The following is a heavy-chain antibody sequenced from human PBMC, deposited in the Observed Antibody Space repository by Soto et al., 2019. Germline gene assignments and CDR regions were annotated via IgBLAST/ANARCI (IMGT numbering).Heavy chain of an antibody. D-gene: IGHD2-8*02. Sequence: ASVKVSCKASGYTFTGYYMHWVRQAPGQGLEWMGWINPNSGGTNYAQKFQGWVTMTRDTSISTAYMELSRLRSDDTAVYYCARSQGAVRDQSTLYWWNFDYWGQGTLVTVSS. CDR3: ARSQGAVRDQSTLYWWNFDY. CDR2: INPNSGGT. J-gene: IGHJ4*02. V-gene: IGHV1-2*04. CDR1: GYTFTGYY.